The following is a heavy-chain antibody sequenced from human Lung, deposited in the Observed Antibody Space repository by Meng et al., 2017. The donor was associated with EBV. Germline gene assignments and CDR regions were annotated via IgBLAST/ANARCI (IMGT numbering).Heavy chain of an antibody. V-gene: IGHV1-3*01. CDR1: VSPLTPFS. Sequence: SGVGVKKTGALVKRSREPSVSPLTPFSMQWVRPAPGQRLGGRGWIKAGNGDKEYSQRFQDRVTITRDTSANTAYMELTSLTSEDTAVYYCVGGGFSGNYKWIDPWGQGTLVTVSS. J-gene: IGHJ5*02. CDR3: VGGGFSGNYKWIDP. D-gene: IGHD3-10*01. CDR2: IKAGNGDK.